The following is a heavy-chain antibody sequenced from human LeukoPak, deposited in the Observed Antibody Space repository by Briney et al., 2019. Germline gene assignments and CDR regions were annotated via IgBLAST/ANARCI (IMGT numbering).Heavy chain of an antibody. D-gene: IGHD4-17*01. CDR1: GFTFSIYW. J-gene: IGHJ4*02. V-gene: IGHV3-7*01. CDR3: ARDGAHGDYGQYYFDY. Sequence: GGSLRLSCAASGFTFSIYWMSWVRQAPGKGLEWVANIKQDGSEKYYVDSVKGRFTISRDNAKNSLYLQMNSLRAEDTAVYYCARDGAHGDYGQYYFDYWGQGTLVTVSS. CDR2: IKQDGSEK.